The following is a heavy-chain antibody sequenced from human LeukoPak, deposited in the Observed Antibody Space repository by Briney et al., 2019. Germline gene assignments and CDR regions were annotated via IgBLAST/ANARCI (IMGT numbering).Heavy chain of an antibody. J-gene: IGHJ4*02. CDR1: GGSISSGGYY. D-gene: IGHD3-10*01. V-gene: IGHV4-31*03. CDR2: IYYSGST. Sequence: SETLSLTCTVSGGSISSGGYYWSWIRQHPGKGLEWIGYIYYSGSTYYNPSLKSRVTISVDTSKNQFSLKLSSVTAADTAVYYCARDGEAWYYFDYWGQGTLVTVSS. CDR3: ARDGEAWYYFDY.